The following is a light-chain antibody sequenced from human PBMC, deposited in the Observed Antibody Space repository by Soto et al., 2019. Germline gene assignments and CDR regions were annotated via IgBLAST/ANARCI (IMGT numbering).Light chain of an antibody. V-gene: IGKV1-33*01. CDR3: QQYDNLPLT. J-gene: IGKJ4*01. CDR1: HDIRND. CDR2: EAS. Sequence: DNQMTQSPSSLSASVGDRVTISCQASHDIRNDLNWYQQKPGKAPKLLIYEASSLETGLPSRFSGSRSGTDFTFTISDLQPEDIATYYCQQYDNLPLTFGGGTKVEI.